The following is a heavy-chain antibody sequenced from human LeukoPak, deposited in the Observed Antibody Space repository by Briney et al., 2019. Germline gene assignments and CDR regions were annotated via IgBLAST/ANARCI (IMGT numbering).Heavy chain of an antibody. V-gene: IGHV3-48*03. CDR1: GFTFSSYE. CDR2: ISSSGSTI. Sequence: QPGGSLRLSCAASGFTFSSYEMNWVRQAPGKGLEWVSYISSSGSTIYYADSVKGRFTISRDNSKNTLYLQMNSLRAEDTAVYYCAKRGETRRAFDIWGQGTMVTVSS. D-gene: IGHD3-16*01. CDR3: AKRGETRRAFDI. J-gene: IGHJ3*02.